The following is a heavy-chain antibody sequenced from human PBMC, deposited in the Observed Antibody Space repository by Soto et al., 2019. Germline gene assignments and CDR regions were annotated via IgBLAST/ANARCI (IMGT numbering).Heavy chain of an antibody. V-gene: IGHV3-23*01. J-gene: IGHJ4*02. CDR2: ISGSGGST. D-gene: IGHD1-26*01. CDR1: GFTFSSYA. Sequence: GGSLRVSYAASGFTFSSYAMSWVRQAPGKGLEWVSAISGSGGSTYYADSVKGRFTISRDNSKNTLYLQMNSLRAEDTAVYYCVKKYYGSGSDSLCGGYWGQGTRFTGS. CDR3: VKKYYGSGSDSLCGGY.